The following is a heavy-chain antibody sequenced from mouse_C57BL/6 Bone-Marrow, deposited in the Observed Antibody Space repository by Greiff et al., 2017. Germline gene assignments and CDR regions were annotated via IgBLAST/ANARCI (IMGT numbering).Heavy chain of an antibody. Sequence: QVQLQQSGAELVKPGASVKMSCKASGYTFTSYWITWVKQRPGPGLEWIGDIYPGSGSTNYNEKFKSKATLTVATSSSKAYMPLSSLTSEDSAFYYGALYYYGSSHWYFDVWGTGTTVTVSS. CDR2: IYPGSGST. CDR1: GYTFTSYW. V-gene: IGHV1-55*01. D-gene: IGHD1-1*01. J-gene: IGHJ1*03. CDR3: ALYYYGSSHWYFDV.